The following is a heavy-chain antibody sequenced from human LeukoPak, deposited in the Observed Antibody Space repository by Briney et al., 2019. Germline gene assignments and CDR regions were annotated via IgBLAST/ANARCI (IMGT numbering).Heavy chain of an antibody. CDR2: ISGSGGST. Sequence: PGGSLRLSCAASGFTFSSYAMSWVRQAPGKGLEWVSAISGSGGSTYYADSVKGRFTISRDNSKNTLYLQMNSLRAEDTAVYYCAKDHPIVVVPAATVGSANYYMDVWGKGTTVTVSS. V-gene: IGHV3-23*01. CDR3: AKDHPIVVVPAATVGSANYYMDV. D-gene: IGHD2-2*01. CDR1: GFTFSSYA. J-gene: IGHJ6*03.